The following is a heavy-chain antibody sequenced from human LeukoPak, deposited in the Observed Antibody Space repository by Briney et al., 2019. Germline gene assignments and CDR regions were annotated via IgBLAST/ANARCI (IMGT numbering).Heavy chain of an antibody. CDR2: VYHTETS. J-gene: IGHJ4*02. Sequence: PSETLSLTCTVSGDSITGYYWTWVRQPPGKGLEWIGYVYHTETSNYNPSVRSRITMSVDTSKNQYSMNLTSVTAADTAVYYCARALDTWSALDYWGLGTLVSVSS. CDR3: ARALDTWSALDY. V-gene: IGHV4-59*01. CDR1: GDSITGYY. D-gene: IGHD5-18*01.